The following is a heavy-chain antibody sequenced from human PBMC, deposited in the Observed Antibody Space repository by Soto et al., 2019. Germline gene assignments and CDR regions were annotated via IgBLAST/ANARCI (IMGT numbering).Heavy chain of an antibody. CDR3: ARKNSGTYVLDY. V-gene: IGHV2-5*02. CDR2: IYWDDTK. D-gene: IGHD1-26*01. J-gene: IGHJ4*02. Sequence: GSGPTLVNPTQTLTLTCTFSGFSLSSSGLGVGWFRQPPGKALEWLAVIYWDDTKTYSPSLESRLTVTKDTSKNQVVLTMTNMDPVDTAIFCCARKNSGTYVLDYWGQGVLVTVSS. CDR1: GFSLSSSGLG.